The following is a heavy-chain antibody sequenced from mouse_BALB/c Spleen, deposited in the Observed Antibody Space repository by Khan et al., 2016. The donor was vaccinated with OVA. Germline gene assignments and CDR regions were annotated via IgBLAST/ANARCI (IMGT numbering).Heavy chain of an antibody. CDR3: TRDRNYYGSSCYFDY. D-gene: IGHD1-1*01. CDR2: ITSGGSYT. J-gene: IGHJ2*01. V-gene: IGHV5-6-4*01. Sequence: EVELVESGGGLVKPGGSLRLSCEASGFTFSSYSMSWVRQTPEKRLEWVATITSGGSYTYYQASVQGRFTISRDNAKSTLYLKMSGLKSEDTATYYCTRDRNYYGSSCYFDYWGQGTTLTVSS. CDR1: GFTFSSYS.